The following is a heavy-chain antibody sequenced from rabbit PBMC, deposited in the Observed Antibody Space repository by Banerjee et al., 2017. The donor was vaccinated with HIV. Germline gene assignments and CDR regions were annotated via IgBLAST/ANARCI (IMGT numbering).Heavy chain of an antibody. Sequence: QEQLEESGGGLVKPEGSLTLSCKASGIDFRSYGLSWVRQAPGKGLEWIAYIYPGYGTADYASWVNGRFTISVDNAQNTVYLQMTSLTGADTATYFCARDGFGTVPDYDLWGQGTLVTVS. CDR2: IYPGYGTA. J-gene: IGHJ4*01. CDR1: GIDFRSYG. V-gene: IGHV1S47*01. CDR3: ARDGFGTVPDYDL. D-gene: IGHD7-1*01.